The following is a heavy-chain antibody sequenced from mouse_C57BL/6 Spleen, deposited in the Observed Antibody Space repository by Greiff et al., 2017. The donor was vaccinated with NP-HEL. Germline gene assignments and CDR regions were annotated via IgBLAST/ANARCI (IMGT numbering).Heavy chain of an antibody. CDR3: ARRDTVVAYGFDD. Sequence: QVQLQQPGAELVMPGASVKLSCKASGYTFTSYWMHWVKQRPGQGLEWIGEIDPSDSYTNYNQKFKGKSTLTVDKSSSTAYMQLSSLTSEDSAVYYGARRDTVVAYGFDDWGQGTTLTVSS. CDR1: GYTFTSYW. D-gene: IGHD1-1*01. V-gene: IGHV1-69*01. CDR2: IDPSDSYT. J-gene: IGHJ2*01.